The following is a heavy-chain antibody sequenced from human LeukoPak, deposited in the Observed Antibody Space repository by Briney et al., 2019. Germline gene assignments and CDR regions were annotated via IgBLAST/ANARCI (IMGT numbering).Heavy chain of an antibody. CDR3: ARHWAYCSGGSCYSGAFDI. V-gene: IGHV4-59*08. CDR1: GGSFSGYY. CDR2: IYYSGST. J-gene: IGHJ3*02. Sequence: PSETLSLTCAVYGGSFSGYYWSWIRQPPGKGLEWIGYIYYSGSTNYNPSLKSRVTISVDTSKNQFSLKLSSVTAADTAVYYCARHWAYCSGGSCYSGAFDIWGQGTMVTVSS. D-gene: IGHD2-15*01.